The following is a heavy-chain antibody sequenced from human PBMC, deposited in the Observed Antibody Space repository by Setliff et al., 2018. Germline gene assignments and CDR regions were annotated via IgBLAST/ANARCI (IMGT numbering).Heavy chain of an antibody. CDR2: INHSGST. CDR3: ARGRNVAARLLDT. Sequence: SETLSLTCAVYGGSFSGYYWSWIRQPPGKGLEWIGEINHSGSTNSNPSLKSRVTISIDTSKDQFSLRMSSVSAADAAIYYCARGRNVAARLLDTWGQGSRVTVSS. CDR1: GGSFSGYY. D-gene: IGHD6-6*01. J-gene: IGHJ5*02. V-gene: IGHV4-34*01.